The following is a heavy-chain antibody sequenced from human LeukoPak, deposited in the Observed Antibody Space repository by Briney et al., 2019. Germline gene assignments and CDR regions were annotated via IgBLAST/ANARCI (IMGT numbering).Heavy chain of an antibody. D-gene: IGHD1-26*01. V-gene: IGHV3-74*01. CDR1: GFTLSSYW. CDR3: TRDGRSMAFDI. J-gene: IGHJ3*02. Sequence: GGSLRLSCAASGFTLSSYWMHWVRQAPGQGLVWVSRIISDGSSISYADSVKGRFTISRDNAKNTLYLQMNSLRAEDTAVYYCTRDGRSMAFDIWEQGTMVSVSS. CDR2: IISDGSSI.